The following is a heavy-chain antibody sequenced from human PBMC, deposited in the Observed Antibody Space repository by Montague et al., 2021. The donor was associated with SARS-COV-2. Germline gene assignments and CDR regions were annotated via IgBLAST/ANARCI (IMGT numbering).Heavy chain of an antibody. Sequence: SETLSLTCTVSGDSITNNYYWGWIRQPPGKGLEWIGTIYHSGTTYYNPSLKRRVTISVDTSNNQFSLKLTSVTAADTAVYYCARRHIAASNRAFDYWGQGTLVTVSS. CDR1: GDSITNNYY. CDR3: ARRHIAASNRAFDY. V-gene: IGHV4-38-2*02. J-gene: IGHJ4*02. D-gene: IGHD2-21*01. CDR2: IYHSGTT.